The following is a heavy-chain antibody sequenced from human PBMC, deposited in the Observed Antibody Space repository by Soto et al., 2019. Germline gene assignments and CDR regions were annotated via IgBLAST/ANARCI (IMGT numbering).Heavy chain of an antibody. CDR3: ANDERYYDSSGYPHYDY. CDR1: GFTFSSYA. V-gene: IGHV3-23*01. Sequence: EVQLLESGGGLVQPGGSLRLSCAASGFTFSSYAMSWVRQAPGKGLEWVSAISGSGGSTYYADSVKGQFTISRDNSKNTLYLQMNSLRAEDTAVYYCANDERYYDSSGYPHYDYWGQGTLVTVSS. CDR2: ISGSGGST. J-gene: IGHJ4*02. D-gene: IGHD3-22*01.